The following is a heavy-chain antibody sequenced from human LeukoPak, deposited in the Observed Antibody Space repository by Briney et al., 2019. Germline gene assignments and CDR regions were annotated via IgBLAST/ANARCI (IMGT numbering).Heavy chain of an antibody. Sequence: GASVKVSCKVSGYTLTELSMHWARQAPGKGLEWMGGFDPEDGETIYAQKFQGRVTMTEDTSTDTAYMELSSLRSEDTAVYYRATGWELLRGNWFDPWGQGTLVTVSS. D-gene: IGHD1-26*01. J-gene: IGHJ5*02. CDR1: GYTLTELS. V-gene: IGHV1-24*01. CDR2: FDPEDGET. CDR3: ATGWELLRGNWFDP.